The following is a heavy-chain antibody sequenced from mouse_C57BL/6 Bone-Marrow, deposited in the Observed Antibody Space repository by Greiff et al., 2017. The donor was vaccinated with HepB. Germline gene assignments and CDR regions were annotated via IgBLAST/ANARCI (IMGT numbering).Heavy chain of an antibody. CDR2: IYPGSGST. CDR3: AISDDYFDY. J-gene: IGHJ2*01. Sequence: QVQLKQPGAELVKPGASVKMSCKASGYTFTSYWITWVKQRPGQGLEWIGDIYPGSGSTNYNEKIKRKATLTVDTSSSTAYMQRSSLTSEDSALYSCAISDDYFDYGGQGTTLTVSS. CDR1: GYTFTSYW. V-gene: IGHV1-55*01.